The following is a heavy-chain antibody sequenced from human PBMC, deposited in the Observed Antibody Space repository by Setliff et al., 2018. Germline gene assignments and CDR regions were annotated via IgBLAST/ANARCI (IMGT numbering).Heavy chain of an antibody. Sequence: VKVSCKASGYTFTGYYMHWVRQAPGQGLEWMGWINPNSGGTNYAQKFQGWVTMTGDTSISTAYMELSRLRSDDTAVYYCARGRDFWSGYLVYWGQGTLVTVSS. CDR3: ARGRDFWSGYLVY. J-gene: IGHJ4*02. V-gene: IGHV1-2*04. CDR1: GYTFTGYY. D-gene: IGHD3-3*01. CDR2: INPNSGGT.